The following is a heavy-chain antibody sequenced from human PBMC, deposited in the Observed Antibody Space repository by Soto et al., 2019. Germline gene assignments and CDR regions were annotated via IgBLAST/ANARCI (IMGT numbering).Heavy chain of an antibody. CDR2: IYWDDDK. J-gene: IGHJ6*02. CDR1: GFSLSTSGVG. V-gene: IGHV2-5*02. D-gene: IGHD6-6*01. CDR3: SHQPRRIAARPGFDYYYYGMDV. Sequence: SGPTLVNPTQTLTLTCTFSGFSLSTSGVGVGWIRQPPGKALEWLALIYWDDDKRYSPSLKSRLTITKDTSKNQVVLTMTNMDPVDTATYYCSHQPRRIAARPGFDYYYYGMDVWGQGTTVTVSS.